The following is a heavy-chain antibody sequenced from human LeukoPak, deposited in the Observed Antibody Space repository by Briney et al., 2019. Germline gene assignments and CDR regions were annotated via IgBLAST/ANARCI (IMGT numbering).Heavy chain of an antibody. V-gene: IGHV3-30-3*01. CDR3: ARDKGSSGWYPTFYY. Sequence: GGSLRLSCAASGFTFSSYAMHWVRQAPGKGLEWVAVISYDGSNKYYADSVKGRFTISRDNSKNTLYLQMNSLRAEDTAVYYCARDKGSSGWYPTFYYWGQGTLVTVSS. CDR2: ISYDGSNK. D-gene: IGHD6-19*01. J-gene: IGHJ4*02. CDR1: GFTFSSYA.